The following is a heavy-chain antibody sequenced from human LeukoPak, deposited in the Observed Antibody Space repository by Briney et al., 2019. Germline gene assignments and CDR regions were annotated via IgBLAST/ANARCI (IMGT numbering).Heavy chain of an antibody. CDR3: ATYRQVLLPFES. J-gene: IGHJ4*02. V-gene: IGHV3-23*01. CDR2: ISGSGGST. D-gene: IGHD2-8*02. Sequence: GGSLRLSCAASGFTFSSYGMSWVRQAPGKGLEWVSAISGSGGSTYYADSVRGRFTISRDNSKSTLSLQMNSLRAEDTAIYYCATYRQVLLPFESWGQGTLVTVSS. CDR1: GFTFSSYG.